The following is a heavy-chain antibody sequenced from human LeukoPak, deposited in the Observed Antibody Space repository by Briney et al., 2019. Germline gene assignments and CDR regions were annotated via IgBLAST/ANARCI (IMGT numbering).Heavy chain of an antibody. CDR3: ARDRRLGDDAFDI. CDR1: GYSFTSYW. V-gene: IGHV5-51*01. Sequence: GESLKISCKGPGYSFTSYWIGWVRQMPGKGLEWMGITYPGDSDTRYSPSFQGQVTISADKSISTAYLQWSSLKASDTAMYYCARDRRLGDDAFDIWGQGTMVTVSS. CDR2: TYPGDSDT. J-gene: IGHJ3*02. D-gene: IGHD3-10*01.